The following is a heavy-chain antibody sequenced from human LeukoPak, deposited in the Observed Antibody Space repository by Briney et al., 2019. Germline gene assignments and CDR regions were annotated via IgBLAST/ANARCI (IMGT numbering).Heavy chain of an antibody. D-gene: IGHD1-7*01. CDR1: GFTFSDYY. Sequence: GGSLRLSCAASGFTFSDYYMSWFRQAPGKGLEWVSYISDSGSAISYADSVKGRFTISRDNAKNSLYLQMNSLRVEDTAVYYCARGPRYNWNSNYFPFDYWGQGTLVTVSS. CDR2: ISDSGSAI. CDR3: ARGPRYNWNSNYFPFDY. V-gene: IGHV3-11*04. J-gene: IGHJ4*02.